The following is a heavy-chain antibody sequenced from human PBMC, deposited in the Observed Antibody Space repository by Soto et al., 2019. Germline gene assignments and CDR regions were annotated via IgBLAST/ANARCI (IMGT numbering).Heavy chain of an antibody. D-gene: IGHD3-16*01. CDR1: GFTVSSNY. V-gene: IGHV3-66*02. Sequence: GESLKISCAASGFTVSSNYMSWVRQAPGKGLEWVSVIYSGGSTYYADSVKGRFTISRDNSKNTLYLQMNSLRAEDTAVYYCARRGGLGDAFDIWGQGTMVTVSS. J-gene: IGHJ3*02. CDR3: ARRGGLGDAFDI. CDR2: IYSGGST.